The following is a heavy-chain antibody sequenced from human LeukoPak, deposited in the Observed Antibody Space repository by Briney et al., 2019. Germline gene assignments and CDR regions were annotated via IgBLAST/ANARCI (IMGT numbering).Heavy chain of an antibody. CDR1: GGSFSGYY. D-gene: IGHD3-22*01. V-gene: IGHV4-34*01. J-gene: IGHJ3*02. Sequence: SETLSLTCAVYGGSFSGYYWSWIRQPPGKGLEWIGEINHSGSTNYNPSLKSRVTISVDTSKNQFSLKLSSVTAADTAVYYCAREYYYDSNYNFAFDIWGQGTMVTVSS. CDR2: INHSGST. CDR3: AREYYYDSNYNFAFDI.